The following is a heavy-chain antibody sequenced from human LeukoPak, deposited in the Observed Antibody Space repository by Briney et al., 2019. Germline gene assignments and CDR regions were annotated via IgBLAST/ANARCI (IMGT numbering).Heavy chain of an antibody. CDR1: GGTFSSYA. CDR2: IIPIFGTA. V-gene: IGHV1-69*13. Sequence: ASVKVSCKASGGTFSSYAISWVRQAPGQGFEWMGGIIPIFGTANYAQKFQGRVTITADESTSTAYMELSSLRSEDTAVYYCARSRRQWLVLDYWGQGTLVTVSS. J-gene: IGHJ4*02. D-gene: IGHD6-19*01. CDR3: ARSRRQWLVLDY.